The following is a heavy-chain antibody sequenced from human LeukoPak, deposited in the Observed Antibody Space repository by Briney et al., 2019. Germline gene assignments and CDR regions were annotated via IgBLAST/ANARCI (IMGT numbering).Heavy chain of an antibody. V-gene: IGHV3-7*01. CDR2: TEQDGSEE. CDR1: GFTFGKYW. J-gene: IGHJ4*02. D-gene: IGHD3-22*01. CDR3: SNGIYDRSY. Sequence: GGSLRLSCVASGFTFGKYWMAWVRQAPGKGLEWLANTEQDGSEEYYLDSVRGRFTVSRDNAKNTLYLQMNSLRAEDTAVYYCSNGIYDRSYWGQGTQVTVSS.